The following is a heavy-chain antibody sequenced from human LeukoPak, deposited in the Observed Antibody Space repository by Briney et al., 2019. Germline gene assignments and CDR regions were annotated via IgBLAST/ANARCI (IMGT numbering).Heavy chain of an antibody. CDR2: ISSSSSRI. J-gene: IGHJ1*01. V-gene: IGHV3-48*02. D-gene: IGHD6-19*01. Sequence: TGGSLRLSCAASGFTFSTYSMNWVRQAPGKGLEWVSFISSSSSRIYYADSVKGRFTISRDNAKNSLYLQMNNLRDEDTAMYYCARDHSSDWYSLVVTSEYFQHWGQGTLVTASS. CDR1: GFTFSTYS. CDR3: ARDHSSDWYSLVVTSEYFQH.